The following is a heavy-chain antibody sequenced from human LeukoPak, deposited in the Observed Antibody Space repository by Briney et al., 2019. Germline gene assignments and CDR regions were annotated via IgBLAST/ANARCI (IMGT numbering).Heavy chain of an antibody. CDR1: GGSISSYY. CDR3: ARVGYSSSWLNWFDP. CDR2: IYYSGST. Sequence: SETLSLTCTVSGGSISSYYWSWIRQPPGKGLEWIGYIYYSGSTNYNPSLKSRVTISVDRSKNQFSLKLSSVTAADTAVYYCARVGYSSSWLNWFDPWGQGTLVTVSS. V-gene: IGHV4-59*12. J-gene: IGHJ5*02. D-gene: IGHD6-13*01.